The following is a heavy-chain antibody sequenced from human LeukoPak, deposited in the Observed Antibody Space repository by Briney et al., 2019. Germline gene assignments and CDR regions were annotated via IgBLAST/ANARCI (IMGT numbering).Heavy chain of an antibody. D-gene: IGHD6-6*01. Sequence: SETLSLTCTVSGASIRSYYWSWIRQPPGRGLEGIGYMYISGSTYYNPSHKSRVTISVDTSKTQFSLKLSSVTAADAAVYYCAREGLGYSSSPSHAFDIWGHGTMVTVSS. V-gene: IGHV4-59*01. CDR2: MYISGST. J-gene: IGHJ3*02. CDR1: GASIRSYY. CDR3: AREGLGYSSSPSHAFDI.